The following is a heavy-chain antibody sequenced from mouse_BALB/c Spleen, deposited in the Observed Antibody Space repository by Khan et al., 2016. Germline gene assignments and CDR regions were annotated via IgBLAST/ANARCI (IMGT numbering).Heavy chain of an antibody. CDR3: ARRYDYDYYAMDY. CDR1: GYTFTSYN. J-gene: IGHJ4*01. Sequence: QGQLQQPGAELVKPGASVKMSCKASGYTFTSYNMHWVKQTPGQGLEWIGAIYPGNGDTSYNQKFKGKATLTADKSSSTAYMQLSSLTSEDSAVYYCARRYDYDYYAMDYWGQGTSVTVSS. D-gene: IGHD2-4*01. CDR2: IYPGNGDT. V-gene: IGHV1-12*01.